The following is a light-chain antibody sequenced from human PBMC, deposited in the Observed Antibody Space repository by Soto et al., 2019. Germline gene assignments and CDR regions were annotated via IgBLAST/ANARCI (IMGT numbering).Light chain of an antibody. CDR1: SGSVSTSFF. Sequence: QAVVTQEPSFSVSPGGTVTLTCGLNSGSVSTSFFPSWYQQTPGQAPRTLIYNTNTRSSGVPDRFSGSILANKAALTITGAQADDESDYYCVLYLGGGVSVFGGGTKLTVL. J-gene: IGLJ3*02. CDR3: VLYLGGGVSV. CDR2: NTN. V-gene: IGLV8-61*01.